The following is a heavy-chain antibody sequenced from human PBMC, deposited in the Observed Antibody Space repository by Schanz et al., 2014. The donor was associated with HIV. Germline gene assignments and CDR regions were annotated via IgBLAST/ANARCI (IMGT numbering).Heavy chain of an antibody. CDR1: GFTLNGYS. CDR2: IWYDGSNK. CDR3: RVFMYSFDV. J-gene: IGHJ3*01. D-gene: IGHD2-8*01. V-gene: IGHV3-33*03. Sequence: VQLVESGGRLVKPGESLTLSCITSGFTLNGYSMNWVRQAPGKGLEWVAVIWYDGSNKYYADSVKGRFTTSRDSSKNTLYLQMNSLRVEDTATYYCRVFMYSFDVWGQGTMVTVSS.